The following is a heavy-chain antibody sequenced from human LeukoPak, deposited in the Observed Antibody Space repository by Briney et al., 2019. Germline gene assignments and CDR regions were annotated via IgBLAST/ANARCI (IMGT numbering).Heavy chain of an antibody. D-gene: IGHD4-23*01. J-gene: IGHJ4*02. CDR2: VYNTRKT. CDR3: AGEKNGNEPFDH. Sequence: SETLSLTCTVSVASISSYYWRWIRQPPGKGREWIGYVYNTRKTYYNPSIKSRVNISVDTSKNKFSLKVSSVTAADPAVYYCAGEKNGNEPFDHWGKGTLVTVSS. V-gene: IGHV4-59*01. CDR1: VASISSYY.